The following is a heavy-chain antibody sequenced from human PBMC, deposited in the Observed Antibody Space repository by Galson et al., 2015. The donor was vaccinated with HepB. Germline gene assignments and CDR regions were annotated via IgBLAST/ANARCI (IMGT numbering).Heavy chain of an antibody. CDR1: GFSFSSYA. CDR2: ISGSGGST. J-gene: IGHJ4*02. Sequence: SLRLSCAASGFSFSSYAMSWVRQAPGKGLEWVSAISGSGGSTYYADSVKGRFTISRDNSKNTLYLQMNSLRAEDTAVYYCAKAFGYSYGKGFDYWGQGTLVTVSS. CDR3: AKAFGYSYGKGFDY. D-gene: IGHD5-18*01. V-gene: IGHV3-23*01.